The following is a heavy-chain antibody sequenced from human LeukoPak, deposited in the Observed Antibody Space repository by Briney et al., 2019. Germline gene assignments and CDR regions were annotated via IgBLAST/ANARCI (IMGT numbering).Heavy chain of an antibody. J-gene: IGHJ4*02. D-gene: IGHD3-16*01. CDR3: TRSAGWLIDY. V-gene: IGHV4-59*01. Sequence: SETLSLTCTVSDDSISDYYRGWIRQPPGKGLEWIGYFYNSGRSTYNPSLKSRVTISADTSKNHFSLKLNSVTTAGTAVYYCTRSAGWLIDYWGQGILVTVSS. CDR2: FYNSGRS. CDR1: DDSISDYY.